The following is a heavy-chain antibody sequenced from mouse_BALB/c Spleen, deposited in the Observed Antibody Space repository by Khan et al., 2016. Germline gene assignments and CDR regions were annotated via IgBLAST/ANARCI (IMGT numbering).Heavy chain of an antibody. CDR1: GYAFTNYL. J-gene: IGHJ1*01. CDR2: INPGSGGT. V-gene: IGHV1-54*01. CDR3: AGGYDGYFAV. Sequence: QVQLQQSGAELVRPGTSVKVSCKASGYAFTNYLIEWVKQRPGQGLEWIGVINPGSGGTNYNEKVKGKATLTADKSSSTAYMQLSSLTSDDSAVYCCAGGYDGYFAVWGAGTTVTVSS. D-gene: IGHD2-14*01.